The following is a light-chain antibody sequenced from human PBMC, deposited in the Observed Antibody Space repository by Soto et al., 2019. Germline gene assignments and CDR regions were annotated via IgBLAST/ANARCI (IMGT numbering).Light chain of an antibody. J-gene: IGKJ3*01. CDR3: QQSYTTPFT. Sequence: DIQMTQSPSSLSASVGDSVTITCRASQSISSYLNWYQQKPGKAPKLLIYAASSLQSGVPSRFSGSGSGTDFTLTISSLQPEDFATYYCQQSYTTPFTLGPGTKVDIK. CDR1: QSISSY. V-gene: IGKV1-39*01. CDR2: AAS.